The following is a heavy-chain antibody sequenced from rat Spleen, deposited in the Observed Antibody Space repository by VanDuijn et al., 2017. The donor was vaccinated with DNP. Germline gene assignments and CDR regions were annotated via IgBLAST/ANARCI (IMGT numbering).Heavy chain of an antibody. CDR2: INTGGGNT. V-gene: IGHV5-25*01. CDR3: ASRTPPTRGPFEY. D-gene: IGHD1-4*01. CDR1: GFTFRNYD. J-gene: IGHJ2*01. Sequence: EVQLVESGGGLVQPGRSLKLSCTASGFTFRNYDMAWVRQAPTKGLEWVASINTGGGNTYYRDSVKGRFTISRDNAKSTLYLQMDSLRSEDTATYYWASRTPPTRGPFEYWGKGVTCEVSS.